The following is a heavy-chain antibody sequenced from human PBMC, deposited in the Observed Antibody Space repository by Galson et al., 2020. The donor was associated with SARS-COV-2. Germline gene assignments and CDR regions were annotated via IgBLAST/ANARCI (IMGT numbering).Heavy chain of an antibody. CDR1: GFTFSSYS. Sequence: GGSLRLSCEVPGFTFSSYSMNWVRQAPGKGLEWVSSISSSSDYIYYADSLKGRFTISRDNGKNSLSLQMNSLRAEDTAVYYCTRDASWAMFGMDVWGQGTTVTVSS. J-gene: IGHJ6*02. CDR2: ISSSSDYI. CDR3: TRDASWAMFGMDV. V-gene: IGHV3-21*01. D-gene: IGHD1-26*01.